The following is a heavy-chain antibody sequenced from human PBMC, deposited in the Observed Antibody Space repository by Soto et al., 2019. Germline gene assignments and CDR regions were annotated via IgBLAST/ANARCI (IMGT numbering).Heavy chain of an antibody. Sequence: QVQLVESGGGVVQPGRSLRLSCAASGFTFSSYGMHWVRQAPGKGLEWVAVISYDGSNKYYADSVKGRFTISRDNSKNTLYLQMNSLRAEDTAVYYCAKVQQQLVRRSAFDIWGKGTMVTVSS. CDR3: AKVQQQLVRRSAFDI. CDR2: ISYDGSNK. J-gene: IGHJ3*02. CDR1: GFTFSSYG. D-gene: IGHD6-13*01. V-gene: IGHV3-30*18.